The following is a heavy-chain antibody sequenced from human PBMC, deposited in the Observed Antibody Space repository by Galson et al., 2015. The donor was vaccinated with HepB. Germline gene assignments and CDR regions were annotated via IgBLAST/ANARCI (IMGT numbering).Heavy chain of an antibody. CDR3: ARKIEALYSESWGLYDYNYYMDV. J-gene: IGHJ6*03. D-gene: IGHD1-26*01. CDR1: GYTFSNYG. V-gene: IGHV1-18*01. CDR2: ISADNGDP. Sequence: SVKVSCKGSGYTFSNYGINWVRQAPGQGLEWMGWISADNGDPKYAQKFQGRVTMTIDTSTSTAYMDMRSLRSDDTAVYYCARKIEALYSESWGLYDYNYYMDVWGGGTTVTVSS.